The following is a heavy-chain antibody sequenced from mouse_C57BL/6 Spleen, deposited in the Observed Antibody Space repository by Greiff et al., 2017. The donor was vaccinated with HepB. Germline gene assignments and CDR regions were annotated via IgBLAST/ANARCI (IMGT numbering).Heavy chain of an antibody. Sequence: QVQLQQSGPELVKPGASVKISCKASGYAFSSSWMNWVKQRPGKGLEWIGRIYPGDGDTNYNGKFKGKATLTADKSSSTAYMQLSSLTSEDSAVYFCARSLLWLRRSPGDYWGQGTTLTVSS. CDR3: ARSLLWLRRSPGDY. CDR2: IYPGDGDT. V-gene: IGHV1-82*01. CDR1: GYAFSSSW. D-gene: IGHD2-2*01. J-gene: IGHJ2*01.